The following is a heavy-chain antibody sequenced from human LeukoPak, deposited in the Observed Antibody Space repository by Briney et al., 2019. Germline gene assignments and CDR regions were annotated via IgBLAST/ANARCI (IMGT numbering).Heavy chain of an antibody. CDR2: ISSSSSTI. J-gene: IGHJ4*02. D-gene: IGHD2-15*01. V-gene: IGHV3-48*04. CDR1: GFTFSSYS. Sequence: PGGSLRLSCAASGFTFSSYSMNWVRQAPGKGLEWVSYISSSSSTIYYADSVKGRFTISRDNAKNSLYLQMNSLRAEDTAVYYCARAISCLGYCSGGSVDYWGQGTLVTVSS. CDR3: ARAISCLGYCSGGSVDY.